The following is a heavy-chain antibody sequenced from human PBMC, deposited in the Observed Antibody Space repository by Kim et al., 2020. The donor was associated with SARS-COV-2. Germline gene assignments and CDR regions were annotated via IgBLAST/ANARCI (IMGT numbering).Heavy chain of an antibody. Sequence: GGSLRLSCAASGFTFSSYAMHWVRQAPGNGLEWVAVISYDGSNKYYADSVKGRFTISRDNSKNTLYLQMNSLRAEDTAVYYCARSVALQDFDYWGQGTLVTVSS. CDR1: GFTFSSYA. CDR3: ARSVALQDFDY. CDR2: ISYDGSNK. J-gene: IGHJ4*02. V-gene: IGHV3-30*04. D-gene: IGHD2-15*01.